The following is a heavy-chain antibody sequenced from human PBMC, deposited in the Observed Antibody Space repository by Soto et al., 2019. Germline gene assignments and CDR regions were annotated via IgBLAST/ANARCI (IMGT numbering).Heavy chain of an antibody. CDR2: TVAGSGNR. D-gene: IGHD3-10*01. CDR3: ARVAGYGSGSRRFDN. CDR1: GYSFTSYG. Sequence: QVQLMQSGAEVTKPGASVRLSCKTSGYSFTSYGLSWVRQAPGQGLEWMGWTVAGSGNRIYAQKFQDRLNMNTDTSTNTGYMELRSLRSDDSALSFCARVAGYGSGSRRFDNWGQGTLVTVSS. J-gene: IGHJ4*02. V-gene: IGHV1-18*01.